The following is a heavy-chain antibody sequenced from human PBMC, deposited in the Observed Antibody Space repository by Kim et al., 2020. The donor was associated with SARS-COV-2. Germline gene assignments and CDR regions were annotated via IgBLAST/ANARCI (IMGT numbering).Heavy chain of an antibody. V-gene: IGHV4-39*06. J-gene: IGHJ4*02. CDR3: AGVATVTTTPFDY. Sequence: TPSLKSGVNISVNTSKNQFALKLSSVADADTAVYYCAGVATVTTTPFDYWGQGTLVTVSS. D-gene: IGHD4-17*01.